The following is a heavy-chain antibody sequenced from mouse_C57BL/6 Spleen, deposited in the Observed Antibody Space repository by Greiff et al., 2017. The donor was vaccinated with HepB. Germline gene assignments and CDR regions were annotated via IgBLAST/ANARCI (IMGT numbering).Heavy chain of an antibody. CDR3: ARSLNYRYAMDY. D-gene: IGHD2-1*01. J-gene: IGHJ4*01. CDR2: INPNNGGT. V-gene: IGHV1-22*01. CDR1: GYTFTDYN. Sequence: EVQLQQSGPELVKPGASVKMSCKASGYTFTDYNMHWVKQSHGKSLEWIGYINPNNGGTSYNQKFKGKATLTVNKSSSTAYMELRSLTSEDSAVYDCARSLNYRYAMDYWGQGTSVTVSS.